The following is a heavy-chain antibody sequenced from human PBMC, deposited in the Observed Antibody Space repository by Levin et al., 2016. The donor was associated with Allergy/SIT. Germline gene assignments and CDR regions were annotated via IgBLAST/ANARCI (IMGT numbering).Heavy chain of an antibody. CDR3: ARGSGKIAAAYFRTQYFQH. Sequence: WVRQAPGQGLEWMGWINPNSGGTNYAQKFQGRVTMTRDTSISTAYMELSRLRSDDTAVYYCARGSGKIAAAYFRTQYFQHWGQGTLVTSPQ. J-gene: IGHJ1*01. V-gene: IGHV1-2*02. D-gene: IGHD6-13*01. CDR2: INPNSGGT.